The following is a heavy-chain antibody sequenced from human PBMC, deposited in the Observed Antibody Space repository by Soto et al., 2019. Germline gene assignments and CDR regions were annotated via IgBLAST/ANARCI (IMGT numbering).Heavy chain of an antibody. CDR2: ISASGDNT. V-gene: IGHV3-23*01. Sequence: PGGSLRLSCTASGFTFSDYAMSWVRQAPGKGLEWVSSISASGDNTFYADSVKGRLTISRDNSKNTLYLQLNSLRAEDTAVYYCAKDRLARGTDPRFDPWGQGTLVTVSS. CDR1: GFTFSDYA. CDR3: AKDRLARGTDPRFDP. D-gene: IGHD3-10*01. J-gene: IGHJ5*02.